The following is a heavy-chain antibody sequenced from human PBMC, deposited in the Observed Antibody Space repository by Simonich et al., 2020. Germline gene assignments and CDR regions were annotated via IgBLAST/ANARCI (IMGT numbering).Heavy chain of an antibody. J-gene: IGHJ6*02. CDR2: ISSSSSYI. CDR3: ARWIAVAGTGAYGMDV. D-gene: IGHD6-19*01. V-gene: IGHV3-21*01. CDR1: GFTFSSYS. Sequence: EVQLVESGGGLVKPGGSLRLSCAASGFTFSSYSMNWVRQAPGKGLEWVSSISSSSSYIYYADSEKGVFTISRDNAKNSLYRKVTSLRAEDTAVYYCARWIAVAGTGAYGMDVWGQGTTVTVSS.